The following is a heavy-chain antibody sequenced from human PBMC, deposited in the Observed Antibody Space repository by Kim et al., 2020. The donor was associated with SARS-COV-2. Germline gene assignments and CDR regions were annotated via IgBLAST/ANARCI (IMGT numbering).Heavy chain of an antibody. D-gene: IGHD6-13*01. Sequence: ASVKVSCKASGYTFTSYGISWVRQAPGQGLEWMGWISAYNGNTNYAQKLQGRVTMTTDTSTSTAYMELKSLRSDDTAVYYCARDTGPSAAADHDAFDIWGQGTMVTVSS. CDR3: ARDTGPSAAADHDAFDI. CDR2: ISAYNGNT. J-gene: IGHJ3*02. CDR1: GYTFTSYG. V-gene: IGHV1-18*01.